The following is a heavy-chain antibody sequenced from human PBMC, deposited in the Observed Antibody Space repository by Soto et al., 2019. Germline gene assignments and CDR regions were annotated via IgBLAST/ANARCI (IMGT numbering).Heavy chain of an antibody. CDR2: IYYSGST. Sequence: SETLSLTCTVSGGSISSSSYYWGWIRQPPGKGLEWIGSIYYSGSTYYNPSLKSRVTISVDTSKNQFSLKLSSVTAADTAVYYCARLRPLKLRFLEWLPLSDFDIWGQGTMVTVSS. CDR3: ARLRPLKLRFLEWLPLSDFDI. D-gene: IGHD3-3*01. V-gene: IGHV4-39*01. CDR1: GGSISSSSYY. J-gene: IGHJ3*02.